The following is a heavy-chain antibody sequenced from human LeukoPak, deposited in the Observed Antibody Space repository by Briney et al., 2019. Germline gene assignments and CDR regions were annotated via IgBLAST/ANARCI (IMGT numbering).Heavy chain of an antibody. V-gene: IGHV3-15*01. CDR1: GFTFSDAW. J-gene: IGHJ4*02. CDR2: IKSRNRGDTV. CDR3: TTDGSTTLSNTFDY. Sequence: TPGGSLRLSCAASGFTFSDAWMNWVRLAPGKGLEWVGCIKSRNRGDTVDYAAPVKGRFTISRDDSKTAVYLQMNSLKTEDTAIYYCTTDGSTTLSNTFDYWGQGTLVTVSS. D-gene: IGHD1-26*01.